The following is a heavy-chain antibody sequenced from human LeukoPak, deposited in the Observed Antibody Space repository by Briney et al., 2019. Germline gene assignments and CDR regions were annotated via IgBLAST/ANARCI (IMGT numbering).Heavy chain of an antibody. CDR1: GGTFSSYA. V-gene: IGHV1-69*06. J-gene: IGHJ6*04. Sequence: SVKVSCKASGGTFSSYAISWVRQAPGQGLEWMEGIIPIFGTANYAQKFQGRVTITADKSTSTAYMELSSLRSEDTAVYYCARELEDGHYYYGMDVWGKGTTVTVSS. CDR3: ARELEDGHYYYGMDV. D-gene: IGHD5-24*01. CDR2: IIPIFGTA.